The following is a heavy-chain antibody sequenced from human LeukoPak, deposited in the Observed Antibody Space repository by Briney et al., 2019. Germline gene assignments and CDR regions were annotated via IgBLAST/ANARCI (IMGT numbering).Heavy chain of an antibody. V-gene: IGHV3-30*18. D-gene: IGHD2-15*01. Sequence: GSSLTLSCTASGLTFSTYGAHWVRQPPGKGLEWLAVISYDGNNEDYADSVKGRFTISRDNSKNTVYLQMNGLRPDDTAVYYCAKDEYSGSCYSCYYGMDVWGQGTTVTVSS. CDR1: GLTFSTYG. J-gene: IGHJ6*02. CDR2: ISYDGNNE. CDR3: AKDEYSGSCYSCYYGMDV.